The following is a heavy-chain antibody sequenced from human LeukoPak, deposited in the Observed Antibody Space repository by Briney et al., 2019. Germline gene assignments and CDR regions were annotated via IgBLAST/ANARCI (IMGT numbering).Heavy chain of an antibody. CDR2: INAGNGNT. V-gene: IGHV1-3*01. D-gene: IGHD3-10*02. J-gene: IGHJ2*01. Sequence: ASVKVSCKASGYTFTNYAINWVRQAPGQGLEWMGWINAGNGNTKYSQNFQGRVTFTRDTSASTAYMELSSLRSEDTAVYYCAREVFGYLSRYFDFWGRGTLVIASS. CDR3: AREVFGYLSRYFDF. CDR1: GYTFTNYA.